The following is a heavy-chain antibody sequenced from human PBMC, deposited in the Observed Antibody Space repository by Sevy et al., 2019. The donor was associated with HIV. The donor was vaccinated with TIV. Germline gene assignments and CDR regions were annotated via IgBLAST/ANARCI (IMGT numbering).Heavy chain of an antibody. D-gene: IGHD2-15*01. Sequence: SETLSLTCVVSAGSITSSSWWSWFRQPPGKGLEWIGEISHSGSSNYNPSLNTRVTISMDKSNNRFSLKLTSVTAADTAVYYCARELSTPNFDFWGQGALVTVSS. J-gene: IGHJ4*02. CDR1: AGSITSSSW. CDR3: ARELSTPNFDF. CDR2: ISHSGSS. V-gene: IGHV4-4*02.